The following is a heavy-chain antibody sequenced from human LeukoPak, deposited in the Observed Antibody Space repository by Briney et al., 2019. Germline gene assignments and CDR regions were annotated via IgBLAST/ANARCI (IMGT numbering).Heavy chain of an antibody. CDR3: AKDPGALWFGEFPY. Sequence: GGSLRLSCAASGFRFSRWWMSWVRQAPGKGLEWVANIQEDGSEKNYVDSVKGRFTISRDNAKNSLYLQMNSLRAEDTAVYYCAKDPGALWFGEFPYWGQGTLVTVSS. V-gene: IGHV3-7*01. D-gene: IGHD3-10*01. CDR1: GFRFSRWW. J-gene: IGHJ4*02. CDR2: IQEDGSEK.